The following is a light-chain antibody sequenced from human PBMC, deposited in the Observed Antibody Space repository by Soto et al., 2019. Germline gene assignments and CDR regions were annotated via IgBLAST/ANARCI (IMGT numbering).Light chain of an antibody. CDR1: QDISNS. CDR2: AAS. CDR3: QHYKNYPIT. V-gene: IGKV1-16*02. J-gene: IGKJ5*01. Sequence: DIQMTQSPSSLSASVGDRVTITCRASQDISNSLAWFQQNPGKAPKSLIYAASRLQSWVSSNFSGSGSVTDFTLTISSLQPEDFATYYCQHYKNYPITFGQGTRLEIK.